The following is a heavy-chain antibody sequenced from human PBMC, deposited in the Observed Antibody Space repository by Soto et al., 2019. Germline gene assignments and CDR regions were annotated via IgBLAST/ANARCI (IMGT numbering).Heavy chain of an antibody. CDR1: GDTFNFYS. J-gene: IGHJ4*02. V-gene: IGHV1-69*02. CDR2: VNPIVSMS. CDR3: ASSYGSGYRAVDY. D-gene: IGHD3-10*01. Sequence: QVQLVQSGAEVKRPGSSVKVSCKASGDTFNFYSINWVRQAPGVGLEWMGRVNPIVSMSNYAQKFQGRVTMTADKSTSTAYMELSSLRSEETAIYYSASSYGSGYRAVDYWGQGALVTVSS.